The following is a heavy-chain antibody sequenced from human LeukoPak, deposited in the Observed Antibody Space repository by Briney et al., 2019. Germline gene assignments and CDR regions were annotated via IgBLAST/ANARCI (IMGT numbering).Heavy chain of an antibody. CDR1: GFTFSSYW. CDR3: ARESRDAFDI. Sequence: GGSLRLSCAASGFTFSSYWMNWARQAPGKGLEWVASVNHNGNVNYYVDSVKGRFTISRDNAKNSLYLQMNSLRAEDTAVYYCARESRDAFDIWGQGTMVTVSS. J-gene: IGHJ3*02. V-gene: IGHV3-7*03. CDR2: VNHNGNVN.